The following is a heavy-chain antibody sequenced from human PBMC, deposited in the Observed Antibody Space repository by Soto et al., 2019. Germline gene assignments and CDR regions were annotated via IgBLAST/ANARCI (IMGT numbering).Heavy chain of an antibody. V-gene: IGHV3-30-3*01. Sequence: QVQLVESGGGGVQPGRSLRLSCAASGFTFSIYAMHWVLQAPGKGLEWVAVISYDGSNKYYADSVKGRFTISRDNSKNPVYLQMNSLRAEDSAVYYCAREYSDGWFDPWGQGNLVTVSS. CDR1: GFTFSIYA. D-gene: IGHD2-21*01. J-gene: IGHJ5*02. CDR2: ISYDGSNK. CDR3: AREYSDGWFDP.